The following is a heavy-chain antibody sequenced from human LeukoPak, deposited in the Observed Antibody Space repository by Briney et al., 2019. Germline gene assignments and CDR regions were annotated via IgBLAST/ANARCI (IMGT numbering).Heavy chain of an antibody. J-gene: IGHJ6*03. CDR2: IYYSGST. D-gene: IGHD3-3*01. Sequence: SETLSLTCTVSGSSISSSSYYWGWIRQPPGKGLEWIGSIYYSGSTYYNPSLKSRVTISVDTSKSQLSLKLSSVTAADTAVYYCARHRSGSYYCYYMDVWGKGTTVTVSS. CDR1: GSSISSSSYY. V-gene: IGHV4-39*01. CDR3: ARHRSGSYYCYYMDV.